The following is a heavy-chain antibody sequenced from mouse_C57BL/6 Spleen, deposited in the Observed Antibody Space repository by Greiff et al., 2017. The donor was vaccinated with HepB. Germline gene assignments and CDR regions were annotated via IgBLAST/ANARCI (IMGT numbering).Heavy chain of an antibody. J-gene: IGHJ2*01. CDR3: ASSTTVVDY. CDR2: IDPSDSYT. V-gene: IGHV1-50*01. D-gene: IGHD1-1*01. CDR1: GYTFTSYW. Sequence: QVQLKQPGAELVKPGASVKLSCKASGYTFTSYWMQWVKQRPGQGLEWIGEIDPSDSYTNYNQKFKGKATLTVDTSSSTAYMQLSSLTSEDSAVYYCASSTTVVDYWGQGTTLTVSS.